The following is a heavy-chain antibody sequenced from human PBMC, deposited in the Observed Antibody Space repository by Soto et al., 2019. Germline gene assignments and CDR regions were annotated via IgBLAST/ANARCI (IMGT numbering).Heavy chain of an antibody. CDR2: SIPIFGTA. V-gene: IGHV1-69*01. D-gene: IGHD6-19*01. J-gene: IGHJ4*02. Sequence: QVQLVQSGAEVKKPGSSVKVSCKASGGTFSSYAISWVRQAPGQGLEWMGGSIPIFGTANYAQKFQGRVTITADESTSTAYMELSSLRSEDTAVYYCALRSAHFGSSEEIPDYWGQGTLVTVSS. CDR1: GGTFSSYA. CDR3: ALRSAHFGSSEEIPDY.